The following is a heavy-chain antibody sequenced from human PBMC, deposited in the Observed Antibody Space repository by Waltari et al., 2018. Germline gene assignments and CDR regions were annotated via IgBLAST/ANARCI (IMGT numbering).Heavy chain of an antibody. Sequence: QVQLVQSGAEVKKPGASVKVSCKASGYTFTSYDINWVRPATGQGLEWMGWMNPNSGNTGYAQKFQGRVTITRNTSISTAYMELSSLRSEDTAVYYCARTPYMVRGVSYYYYYYMDVWGKGTTVTVSS. CDR2: MNPNSGNT. CDR3: ARTPYMVRGVSYYYYYYMDV. D-gene: IGHD3-10*01. CDR1: GYTFTSYD. J-gene: IGHJ6*03. V-gene: IGHV1-8*03.